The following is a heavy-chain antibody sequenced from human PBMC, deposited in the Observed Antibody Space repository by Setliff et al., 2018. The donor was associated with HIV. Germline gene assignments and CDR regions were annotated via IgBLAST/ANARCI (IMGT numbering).Heavy chain of an antibody. CDR2: INPKTGVA. CDR1: GYTFIDFY. D-gene: IGHD5-12*01. J-gene: IGHJ5*02. CDR3: ARAHYLVAMTRNWFDP. Sequence: ASVKVSCKTSGYTFIDFYIHWMRQAPGEGLEWMGRINPKTGVADYLKKFQGRVIMTRDTSTSTAHLEVIRPRLDDSAVYYCARAHYLVAMTRNWFDPWGQGIPVTVSS. V-gene: IGHV1-2*06.